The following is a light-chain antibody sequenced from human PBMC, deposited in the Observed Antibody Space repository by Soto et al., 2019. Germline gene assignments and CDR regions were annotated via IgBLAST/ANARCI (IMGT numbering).Light chain of an antibody. CDR2: DAS. Sequence: QFVLTQPRSVSGSPGQSVTISCTGTTGDVGAYNFVSWYQLHPGKAPKLMIYDASKRPSGVPDRFSASKSGNTASLTISGLQAEDEADYYCCSYAGSFTWVFGGGTKLTVL. V-gene: IGLV2-11*01. J-gene: IGLJ3*02. CDR1: TGDVGAYNF. CDR3: CSYAGSFTWV.